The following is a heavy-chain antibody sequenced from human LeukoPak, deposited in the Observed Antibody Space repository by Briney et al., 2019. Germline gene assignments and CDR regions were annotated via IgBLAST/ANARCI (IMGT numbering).Heavy chain of an antibody. V-gene: IGHV4-4*02. J-gene: IGHJ4*02. Sequence: PSGTLSLTCAVSGGSISSSNWWSWVRQPPGKGLEWIGEIYHSGSTNYNPSLKSRVTISVDTSKNQFSLKLSSVTAADTAVYYCARSSLGWELLRWGQGTLVTVSS. D-gene: IGHD1-26*01. CDR3: ARSSLGWELLR. CDR1: GGSISSSNW. CDR2: IYHSGST.